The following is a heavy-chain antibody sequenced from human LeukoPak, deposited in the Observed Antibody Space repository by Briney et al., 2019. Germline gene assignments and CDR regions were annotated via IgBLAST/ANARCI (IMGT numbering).Heavy chain of an antibody. V-gene: IGHV4-59*01. J-gene: IGHJ3*02. D-gene: IGHD2-21*02. Sequence: SETLSLTCTVSGGSISNYYWSWIRQTPGKGLEWIGYIHNSGSTKYNPSLKSPVSISVDTSKNQFSLKLSSVTAADTAVYYCASGYCGGACQLGGVDMWGQGTMVTVSS. CDR2: IHNSGST. CDR3: ASGYCGGACQLGGVDM. CDR1: GGSISNYY.